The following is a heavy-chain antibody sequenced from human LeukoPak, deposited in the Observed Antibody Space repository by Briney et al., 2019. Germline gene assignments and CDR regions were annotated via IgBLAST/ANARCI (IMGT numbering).Heavy chain of an antibody. CDR2: IYTSGST. D-gene: IGHD5-12*01. CDR1: GDSISSSSSY. Sequence: SSETLSLTCTVSGDSISSSSSYWGWIRQPAGKGLEWIGHIYTSGSTKYNPSLKVRVTMSVDTSKNQFSLNLSSVTAADTAVYYCARDHEDIVATIWGEGLNIWGQGTVVTVSS. J-gene: IGHJ3*02. V-gene: IGHV4-61*09. CDR3: ARDHEDIVATIWGEGLNI.